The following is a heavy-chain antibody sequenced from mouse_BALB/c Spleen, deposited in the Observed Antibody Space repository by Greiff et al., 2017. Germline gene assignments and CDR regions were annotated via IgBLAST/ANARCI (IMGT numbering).Heavy chain of an antibody. CDR2: IDPFNGGT. CDR1: GYSFTSYY. J-gene: IGHJ3*01. D-gene: IGHD2-4*01. V-gene: IGHV1S135*01. CDR3: ARLITTRGFAY. Sequence: EVQLQQSGPELMKPGASVKISCKASGYSFTSYYMHWVKQSHGKSLEWIGYIDPFNGGTSYNQKFKGKATLTVDKSSSTAYMHLSSLTSEDSAVYNCARLITTRGFAYWGQGTLVTVSA.